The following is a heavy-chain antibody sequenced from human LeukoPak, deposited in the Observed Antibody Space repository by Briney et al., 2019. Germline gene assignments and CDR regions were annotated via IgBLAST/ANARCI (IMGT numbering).Heavy chain of an antibody. J-gene: IGHJ6*03. CDR3: ARLAAAGIGYYYYYYMDV. CDR1: GGSISSGGYY. Sequence: PSETLSLTCTVSGGSISSGGYYWSWIRQHPGKGLEWIGYIYYSGSTYYNPSLKSRVTISVDTSKNQFSLKLSSVTAADTAVYYCARLAAAGIGYYYYYYMDVWGKGTTVTVSS. V-gene: IGHV4-31*03. D-gene: IGHD6-13*01. CDR2: IYYSGST.